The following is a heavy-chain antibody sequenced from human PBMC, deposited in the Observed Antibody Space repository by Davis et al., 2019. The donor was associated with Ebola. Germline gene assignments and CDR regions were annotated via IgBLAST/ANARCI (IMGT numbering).Heavy chain of an antibody. J-gene: IGHJ1*01. V-gene: IGHV3-23*01. D-gene: IGHD1-26*01. CDR3: AKDGGAIVGARVYFQH. CDR1: GFTFSSYA. Sequence: GESLKISCAASGFTFSSYAMSWVRQAPGKGLEWVSAISGSGGSTYYADSVKGRFTISRDNSKNALYLQMNSLRAEDMVLYYCAKDGGAIVGARVYFQHWGQGTLVTVSS. CDR2: ISGSGGST.